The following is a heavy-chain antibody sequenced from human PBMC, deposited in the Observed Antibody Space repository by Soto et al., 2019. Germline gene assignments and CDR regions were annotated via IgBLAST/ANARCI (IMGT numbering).Heavy chain of an antibody. Sequence: QVQLVQSGAEVKKPGASVKVSCKASGYTFTSYGISWVRQAPGQGLEWMGWISAYNGNTNYAQKLQGRVTMTTDTSTSTAYMELRSLRSDDTAVYYCARGAYYYDSSGYYADYYGMDVWGQGTTVTVSS. CDR2: ISAYNGNT. CDR1: GYTFTSYG. J-gene: IGHJ6*02. CDR3: ARGAYYYDSSGYYADYYGMDV. V-gene: IGHV1-18*01. D-gene: IGHD3-22*01.